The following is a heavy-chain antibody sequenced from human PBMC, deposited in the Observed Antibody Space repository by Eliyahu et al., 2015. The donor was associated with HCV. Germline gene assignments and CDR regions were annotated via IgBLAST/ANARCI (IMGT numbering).Heavy chain of an antibody. CDR1: GGSITTYY. J-gene: IGHJ5*02. Sequence: QVQLQESGPGLVKPSETLSLTCTVSGGSITTYYXSWIRQPPGKGLEWIGYIHYRGSTNHNPSLKSRVTISLDTSKXQFSLNLTSVTAADTAVYYCASGGGGIAVAGTGGWFDPWGQGTLVTVSS. CDR3: ASGGGGIAVAGTGGWFDP. V-gene: IGHV4-59*01. D-gene: IGHD6-19*01. CDR2: IHYRGST.